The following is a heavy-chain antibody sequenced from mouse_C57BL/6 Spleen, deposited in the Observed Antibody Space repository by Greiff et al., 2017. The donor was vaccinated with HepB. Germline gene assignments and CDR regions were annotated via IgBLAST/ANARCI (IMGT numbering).Heavy chain of an antibody. J-gene: IGHJ4*01. V-gene: IGHV2-3*01. CDR2: IWGDGST. D-gene: IGHD1-1*01. CDR1: GFSLTSYG. CDR3: AKKIPDYYGSSWGNYAMDY. Sequence: VMLVESGPGLVAPSQSLSITCTVSGFSLTSYGVSWVRQPPGKGLEWLGVIWGDGSTNYHSALISRLSISKDNSKSQVFLKLNSLQTDDTATYYCAKKIPDYYGSSWGNYAMDYWGQGTSVTVSS.